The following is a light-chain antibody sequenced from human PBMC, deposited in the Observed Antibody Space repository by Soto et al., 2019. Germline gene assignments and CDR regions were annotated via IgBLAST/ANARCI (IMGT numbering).Light chain of an antibody. CDR1: SSDVGSYNL. Sequence: QSVLTQPASVSGSPGQSITISCTGTSSDVGSYNLVSWYQHHPGKAPKIMIYEVSKWPSGVSNRFSGSQSGNTASLTISGLQAEEEADYYCCSYAGTSTLVFGTGTKVTVL. CDR3: CSYAGTSTLV. J-gene: IGLJ1*01. V-gene: IGLV2-23*02. CDR2: EVS.